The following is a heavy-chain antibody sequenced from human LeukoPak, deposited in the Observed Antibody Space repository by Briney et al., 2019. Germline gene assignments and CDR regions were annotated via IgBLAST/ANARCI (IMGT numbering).Heavy chain of an antibody. V-gene: IGHV4-39*01. CDR1: GVSISSSSYH. CDR2: IYSGGST. CDR3: ARQRGKMRYFDFGALDY. J-gene: IGHJ4*02. D-gene: IGHD3-9*01. Sequence: SETLSLTCTVSGVSISSSSYHWGWIRQPPGKGLEWIGTIYSGGSTYYNPSLKSRVTISIDPSNYQFFLKLKSVTAADTAVYYCARQRGKMRYFDFGALDYWGQGTLVTGSS.